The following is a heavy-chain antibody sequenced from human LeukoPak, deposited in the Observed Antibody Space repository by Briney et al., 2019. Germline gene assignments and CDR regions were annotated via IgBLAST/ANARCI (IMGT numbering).Heavy chain of an antibody. CDR3: ARLLDRVAGTPDAFDI. CDR1: GYTLTELS. J-gene: IGHJ3*02. D-gene: IGHD6-19*01. CDR2: FDPEDGET. Sequence: ASVKVSCKVSGYTLTELSMHWVRQAPGKGLEWMGGFDPEDGETIYAQKFQGRVTITRNTSISTAYMELSSLRSEDTAVYYCARLLDRVAGTPDAFDIWGQGTMVTVSS. V-gene: IGHV1-24*01.